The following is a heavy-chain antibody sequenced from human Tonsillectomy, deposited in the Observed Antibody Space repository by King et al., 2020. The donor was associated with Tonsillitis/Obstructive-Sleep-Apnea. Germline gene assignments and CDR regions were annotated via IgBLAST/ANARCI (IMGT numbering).Heavy chain of an antibody. V-gene: IGHV2-26*01. CDR2: IFSNDEK. CDR3: ARIWDSSGYLTFDS. CDR1: GFSLTNARMG. Sequence: VTLKESGPVLVKPTETLTLTCTVSGFSLTNARMGVSWIRQPPGKALEWLAHIFSNDEKSYSTSLKNRLTISKDTSKSQVVLTMTNMDPVDTATYYCARIWDSSGYLTFDSWGQGTLVTVSS. J-gene: IGHJ4*02. D-gene: IGHD3-22*01.